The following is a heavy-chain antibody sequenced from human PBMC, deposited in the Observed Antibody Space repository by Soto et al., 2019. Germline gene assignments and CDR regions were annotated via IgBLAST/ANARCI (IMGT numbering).Heavy chain of an antibody. V-gene: IGHV4-34*01. CDR3: ATFSGSYYKGDDY. CDR1: GGSFSGYY. J-gene: IGHJ4*02. D-gene: IGHD1-26*01. CDR2: INHSGST. Sequence: PSETLSLTCAVYGGSFSGYYWTWIRQPPGTGLEWIGEINHSGSTNYNPSLKSRVTISVDTSKNQFSLKLTSVTAADTAVYYCATFSGSYYKGDDYWGQGTLVTVSS.